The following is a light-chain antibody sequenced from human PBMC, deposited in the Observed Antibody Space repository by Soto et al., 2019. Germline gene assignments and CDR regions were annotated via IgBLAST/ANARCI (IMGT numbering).Light chain of an antibody. CDR2: SVS. CDR3: QQYNIWPQT. Sequence: IVMTQSPGTLSVSPVERVTLSCMASQSVSSNLAWYQQRPGQAPRLLIYSVSSRDTYIPARFSGGGSGTEFTLTINSLQTEDFGVYYCQQYNIWPQTFGQGTKVDIK. CDR1: QSVSSN. J-gene: IGKJ1*01. V-gene: IGKV3-15*01.